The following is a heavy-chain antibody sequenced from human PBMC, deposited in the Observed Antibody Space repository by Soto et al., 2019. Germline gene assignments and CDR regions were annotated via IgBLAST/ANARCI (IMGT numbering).Heavy chain of an antibody. D-gene: IGHD3-3*01. J-gene: IGHJ5*02. V-gene: IGHV1-18*04. Sequence: ASVKVSCKASGYTFSGYYPHWVRQAPGQGLELMGWISAYDGKTTYAEKFQGRVTLTTDTSTSTAYMELRSLRSDDTAIYYCARDPHEFWTSYWFDPWGQGTPVTVSS. CDR1: GYTFSGYY. CDR3: ARDPHEFWTSYWFDP. CDR2: ISAYDGKT.